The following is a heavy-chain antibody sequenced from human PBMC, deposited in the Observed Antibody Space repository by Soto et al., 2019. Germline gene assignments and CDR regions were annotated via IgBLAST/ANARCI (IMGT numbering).Heavy chain of an antibody. CDR2: IKKDGSDK. J-gene: IGHJ4*02. V-gene: IGHV3-7*01. Sequence: EVQLVESGGGLVQPGGSLSLSCAASGFTFSTYWMSWFRQAPGKGLEWVANIKKDGSDKYYVDSVRGRFTISRDNAKNSLYLQMNSLRAEDTAVYYCACGGGWVFDFWGQGTLVTVSS. CDR3: ACGGGWVFDF. CDR1: GFTFSTYW. D-gene: IGHD2-21*02.